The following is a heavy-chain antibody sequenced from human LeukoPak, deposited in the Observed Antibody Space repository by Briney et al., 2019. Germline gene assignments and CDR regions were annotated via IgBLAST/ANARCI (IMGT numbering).Heavy chain of an antibody. CDR1: GGSISRYY. V-gene: IGHV4-4*07. D-gene: IGHD3-22*01. CDR2: IYTSGST. CDR3: ARDSLGYYDSSGYYPYFDY. Sequence: SETLSLTCTVSGGSISRYYWSWIRQPAGKGLEWIGRIYTSGSTNYNPSLKSRVTMSVDTSKNQFSLKLSSVTAADTAVYYCARDSLGYYDSSGYYPYFDYWGQGTLVTVSS. J-gene: IGHJ4*02.